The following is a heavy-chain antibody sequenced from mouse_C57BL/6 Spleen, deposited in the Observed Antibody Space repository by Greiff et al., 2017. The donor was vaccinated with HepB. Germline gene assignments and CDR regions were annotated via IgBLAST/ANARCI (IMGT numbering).Heavy chain of an antibody. CDR3: ARREYYGSYAMDY. Sequence: EVKLMESGGGLVQPGGSLKLSCAASGFTFSDYYMYWVRQTPEKRLEWVAYISNGGGSTYYPDTVKGRFTISRDNAKNTLYLQMSRLKSEDTAMYYCARREYYGSYAMDYWGQGTSVTVSS. CDR2: ISNGGGST. D-gene: IGHD1-1*01. J-gene: IGHJ4*01. CDR1: GFTFSDYY. V-gene: IGHV5-12*01.